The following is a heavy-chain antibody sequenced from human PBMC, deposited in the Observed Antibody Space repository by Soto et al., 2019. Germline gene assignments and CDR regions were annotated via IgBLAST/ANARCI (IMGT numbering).Heavy chain of an antibody. V-gene: IGHV4-59*08. CDR1: GGSISSYY. CDR2: IYYSGST. J-gene: IGHJ4*02. Sequence: SETLSLTCTVSGGSISSYYWSWIRQPPGKGLEWIGYIYYSGSTNYNPSLKSRVTISVDTSKNQFSLKLSSVTAADTAVYYCARQENYWGQGTLVTVSS. CDR3: ARQENY.